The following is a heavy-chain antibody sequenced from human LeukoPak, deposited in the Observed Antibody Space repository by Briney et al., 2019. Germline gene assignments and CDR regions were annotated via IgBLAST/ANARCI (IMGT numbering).Heavy chain of an antibody. Sequence: GGSLRLSCATSGFPFSDFSMSWVRQAPGKGLEWISTTNSGGSSSDYAESVKGRFTISRDNSKNTLYLQMSSLRVEDTAMYYCAKQSYARSLGEGGPGTLVTVSS. V-gene: IGHV3-23*01. D-gene: IGHD2-8*01. CDR3: AKQSYARSLGE. J-gene: IGHJ4*02. CDR1: GFPFSDFS. CDR2: TNSGGSSS.